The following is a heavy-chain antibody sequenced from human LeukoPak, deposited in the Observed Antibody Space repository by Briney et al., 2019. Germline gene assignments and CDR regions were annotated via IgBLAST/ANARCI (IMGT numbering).Heavy chain of an antibody. CDR3: ARIFSPGHPSRITMVRGVTPTSHY. D-gene: IGHD3-10*01. CDR2: ISYDGSNK. V-gene: IGHV3-30-3*01. Sequence: PGGSLRLSCAASGLTFSSYAMHWVRQAPGKGLEWVAVISYDGSNKYYADSVKGRFTISRDNSKNTLYLQMNSLRAEDTAVYYCARIFSPGHPSRITMVRGVTPTSHYWGQGTLVTVSS. CDR1: GLTFSSYA. J-gene: IGHJ4*02.